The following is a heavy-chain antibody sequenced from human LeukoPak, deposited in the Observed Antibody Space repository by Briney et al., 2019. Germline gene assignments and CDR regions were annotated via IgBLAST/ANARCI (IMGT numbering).Heavy chain of an antibody. CDR3: ARTTRGYSYGAAFDI. D-gene: IGHD5-18*01. CDR1: GFTFDNYA. V-gene: IGHV3-9*01. CDR2: ISWNSGSM. J-gene: IGHJ3*02. Sequence: GGSLRLSCAASGFTFDNYAMHWVRQVPGKGLEWVSGISWNSGSMGYADSVKGRFTISRDNAKNPLYLQMNSLRAEDTAVYYCARTTRGYSYGAAFDIWGQGTMVTVSS.